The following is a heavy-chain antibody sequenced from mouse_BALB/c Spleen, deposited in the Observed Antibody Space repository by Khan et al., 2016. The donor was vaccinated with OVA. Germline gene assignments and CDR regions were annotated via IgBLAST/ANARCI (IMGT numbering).Heavy chain of an antibody. CDR3: VRDGAYHRNDGWFAY. J-gene: IGHJ3*01. D-gene: IGHD2-14*01. Sequence: QIQLVQSGAELARPGASVKMSCKASGYTFTSYTIHWIKLRPGQGLEWIGYINPSNGYSNYNQKFKDKVTLTADKSSTTAYMQLSSLTSDDSAVYNCVRDGAYHRNDGWFAYWGLGTLVTGSA. CDR1: GYTFTSYT. V-gene: IGHV1-4*01. CDR2: INPSNGYS.